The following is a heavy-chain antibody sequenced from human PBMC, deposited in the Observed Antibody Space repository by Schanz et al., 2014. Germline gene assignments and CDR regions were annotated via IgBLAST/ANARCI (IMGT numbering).Heavy chain of an antibody. V-gene: IGHV3-23*01. J-gene: IGHJ6*02. Sequence: EGQLLESGGGLIQPGGSLRLSCAASGFTFSSYAMSWVRQAPGKGLEWVSGISGSGGSKYYADSVKGRFTISRDNSENTLYLQMNSLSADDTAVFYCAKGMGYCSGGTCYDYYYYGLDVWGQGTLVTVSS. CDR3: AKGMGYCSGGTCYDYYYYGLDV. CDR1: GFTFSSYA. CDR2: ISGSGGSK. D-gene: IGHD2-15*01.